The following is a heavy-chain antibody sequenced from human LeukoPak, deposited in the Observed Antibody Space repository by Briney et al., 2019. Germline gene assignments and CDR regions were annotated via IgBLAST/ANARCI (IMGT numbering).Heavy chain of an antibody. CDR3: VRDRYRDSNYIFDS. D-gene: IGHD4-11*01. J-gene: IGHJ4*02. V-gene: IGHV3-21*01. CDR2: FSATYDYI. CDR1: GFTFNSYS. Sequence: GGSLRLSCAASGFTFNSYSMNWVRQAPGKGLEWVSSFSATYDYIYYAESVRGRFTISRDNAKSSLYLQMNSLRADDTAVYYCVRDRYRDSNYIFDSWGQGTLVIVSS.